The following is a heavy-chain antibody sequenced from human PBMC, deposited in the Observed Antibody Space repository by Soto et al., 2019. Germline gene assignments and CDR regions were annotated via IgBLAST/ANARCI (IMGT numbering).Heavy chain of an antibody. CDR1: GFTFSSYS. J-gene: IGHJ4*02. CDR2: ISRSSSNI. D-gene: IGHD2-2*01. V-gene: IGHV3-48*02. Sequence: EVQLVESGGGLVQPGGSLRLSCAASGFTFSSYSMNWVRQAPGKGLQWVSYISRSSSNIYYADSVKGRFTISRDNAKNSLYLQMNTLTDEDTAVYYCASAGTSLGYCSSTSCYEFDYWGQGPLVTVSS. CDR3: ASAGTSLGYCSSTSCYEFDY.